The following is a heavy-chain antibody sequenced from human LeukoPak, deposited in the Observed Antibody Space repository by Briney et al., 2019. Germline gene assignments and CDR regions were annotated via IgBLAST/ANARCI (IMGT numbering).Heavy chain of an antibody. CDR3: ARDLHDILTALGY. D-gene: IGHD3-9*01. J-gene: IGHJ4*02. Sequence: ASVKVSCKASGGTFSSYAISWVRQAPGQGLEWMGGIIPIFGTANYAQKFQGRVTITADESTSTAYMEPSSLRSEDTAVYYCARDLHDILTALGYWGQGTLVTVSS. CDR1: GGTFSSYA. CDR2: IIPIFGTA. V-gene: IGHV1-69*13.